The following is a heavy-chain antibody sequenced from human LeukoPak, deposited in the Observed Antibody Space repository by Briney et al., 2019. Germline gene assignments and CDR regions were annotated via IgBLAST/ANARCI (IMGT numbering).Heavy chain of an antibody. CDR1: GFTFSSYG. V-gene: IGHV3-30*18. Sequence: PGGSLRLSCAASGFTFSSYGMHWVRRPPGKGLEWVAVISYDGINKYHADSVKGRFTISRDNSKNTLYLQMNNLRAEDTALYYCANLYGDSGLDYWGHGTLVTVS. J-gene: IGHJ4*01. CDR2: ISYDGINK. D-gene: IGHD4-17*01. CDR3: ANLYGDSGLDY.